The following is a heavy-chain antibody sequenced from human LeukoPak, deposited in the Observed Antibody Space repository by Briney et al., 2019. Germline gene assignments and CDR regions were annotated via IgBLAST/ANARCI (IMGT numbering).Heavy chain of an antibody. D-gene: IGHD3-10*01. V-gene: IGHV4-38-2*01. CDR3: ARAGWIITSGIDY. Sequence: SETLSLTCGVSGYSISRGYYWAWIRQPPGKGLEWMGTIYHIGSTYYTPSLGGRVTISVDTSKNEFSLNLKSVTAADTAVYYCARAGWIITSGIDYWGQGALVTVSS. CDR1: GYSISRGYY. CDR2: IYHIGST. J-gene: IGHJ4*02.